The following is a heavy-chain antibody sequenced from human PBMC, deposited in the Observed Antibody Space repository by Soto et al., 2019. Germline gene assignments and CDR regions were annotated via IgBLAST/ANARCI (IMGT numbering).Heavy chain of an antibody. J-gene: IGHJ4*02. CDR3: ARDSVTTVTTRSFDY. CDR2: VSTRGVST. D-gene: IGHD4-17*01. Sequence: GGSLRLSFAASGFTFSTYDMGWARLAPGKVLEWVSVVSTRGVSTYYADSVKGRFTISRDNSKSTLYLQMTSLRAEDTAVYYCARDSVTTVTTRSFDYWGQGTLVTVSS. CDR1: GFTFSTYD. V-gene: IGHV3-23*01.